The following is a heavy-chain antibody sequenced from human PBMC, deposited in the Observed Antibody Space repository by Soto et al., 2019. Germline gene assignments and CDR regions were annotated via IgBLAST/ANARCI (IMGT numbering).Heavy chain of an antibody. CDR1: GYTFTGYY. D-gene: IGHD1-1*01. V-gene: IGHV1-2*04. Sequence: ASVKVSCKASGYTFTGYYMHWVRQAPGQGLEWMGWINPNSGGTNYAQKFQGWVTMTRDTSISTAYMELSRLRSDDTAVYYCARGGGVRTTPRAFDIWGQRTMVTVSS. J-gene: IGHJ3*02. CDR3: ARGGGVRTTPRAFDI. CDR2: INPNSGGT.